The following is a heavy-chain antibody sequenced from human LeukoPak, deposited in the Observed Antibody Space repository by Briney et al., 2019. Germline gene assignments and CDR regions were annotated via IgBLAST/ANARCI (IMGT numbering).Heavy chain of an antibody. CDR3: VRDNFGDYLPFF. Sequence: GGSLRLSCADSGFSFNTYSMNWVRQAPGKGLEWVSSISPSSDGIFYADSLRGRFTVSRDNAKNLLYFHLNSLRVEDTAVSFCVRDNFGDYLPFFWGQGTLVTVSS. CDR1: GFSFNTYS. D-gene: IGHD4-17*01. V-gene: IGHV3-21*01. J-gene: IGHJ4*02. CDR2: ISPSSDGI.